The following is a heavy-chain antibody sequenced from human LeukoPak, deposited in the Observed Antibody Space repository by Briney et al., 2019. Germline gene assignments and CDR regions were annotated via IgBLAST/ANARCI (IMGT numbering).Heavy chain of an antibody. D-gene: IGHD3-22*01. CDR3: ARGPLYYYDSIGYYYSSNFDY. J-gene: IGHJ4*02. Sequence: ASVKVSCKASGYTFTGYYMHWVRQAPGQGLEWMGWINPNSGGTNYAQKFPGRVTMTRDTSIGTAYMELSRLRSDDTAVYYCARGPLYYYDSIGYYYSSNFDYWGQGTLVTVSS. CDR1: GYTFTGYY. V-gene: IGHV1-2*02. CDR2: INPNSGGT.